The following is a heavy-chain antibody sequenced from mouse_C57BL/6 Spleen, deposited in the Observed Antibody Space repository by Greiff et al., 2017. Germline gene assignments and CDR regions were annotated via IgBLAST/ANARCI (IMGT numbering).Heavy chain of an antibody. Sequence: QVQLKESGAELVKPGASVKLSCKASGYTFTSYWMHWVKQRPGQGLEWIGMIHPNSGSTNYNVKFKSKATLTVDKSSSTAYMQLSSLTSEDSAVYYCASGAVVAPFDYWGQGTTLTVSS. CDR1: GYTFTSYW. J-gene: IGHJ2*01. CDR2: IHPNSGST. CDR3: ASGAVVAPFDY. V-gene: IGHV1-64*01. D-gene: IGHD1-1*01.